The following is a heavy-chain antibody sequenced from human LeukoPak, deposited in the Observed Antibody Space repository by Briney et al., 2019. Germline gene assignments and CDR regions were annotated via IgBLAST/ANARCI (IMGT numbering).Heavy chain of an antibody. Sequence: KPSETLSLTCAVSGASISSGGYSWSWIRQPPGRGLEWNGYIYHSGSTYYSPSLKSRVTISVDRSKNQFSLQLSSVTAADTAVYYCARAYSGSSGWFDPWGQGTLVPVSS. CDR1: GASISSGGYS. J-gene: IGHJ5*02. CDR3: ARAYSGSSGWFDP. V-gene: IGHV4-30-2*01. CDR2: IYHSGST. D-gene: IGHD1-26*01.